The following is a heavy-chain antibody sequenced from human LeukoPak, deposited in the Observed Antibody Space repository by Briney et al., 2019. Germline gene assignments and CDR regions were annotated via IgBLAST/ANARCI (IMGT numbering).Heavy chain of an antibody. D-gene: IGHD6-13*01. CDR1: GFTFSSYA. J-gene: IGHJ4*02. CDR2: ISGSGGST. CDR3: AKRGLAAALFR. Sequence: GGSLRLSCAASGFTFSSYAMSWVRQAPGKGLEWVSDISGSGGSTYYADSVKGRFTISRDNSKNTLYLQMNRLRAEDTAVYYCAKRGLAAALFRGGQGTLVTVSS. V-gene: IGHV3-23*01.